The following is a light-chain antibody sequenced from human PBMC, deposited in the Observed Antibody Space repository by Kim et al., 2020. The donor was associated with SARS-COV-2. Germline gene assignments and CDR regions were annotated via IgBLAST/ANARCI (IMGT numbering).Light chain of an antibody. V-gene: IGKV1-12*01. CDR2: AAY. J-gene: IGKJ1*01. Sequence: ASVGDRVTVTCRASQGSSSCVAWYRQKTGKVPKLLIYAAYSLQSGVPSRFSGSGSGTDFTLTISSLQPEDFATYYCQQANSFSRTFCQGTKMDIK. CDR1: QGSSSC. CDR3: QQANSFSRT.